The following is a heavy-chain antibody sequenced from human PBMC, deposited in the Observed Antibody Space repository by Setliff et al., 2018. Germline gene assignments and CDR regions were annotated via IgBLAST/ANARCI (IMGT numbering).Heavy chain of an antibody. J-gene: IGHJ3*02. Sequence: ASVKVSCKASSYTFSSYGISWVRQAPGQGLEWMGWISAYNGDTNYAQNLQGRVTMTTDTPTSTAYMELRSLRSDDTAVYYCARDRRNIVVAVVNAAFDIWGQGTMVTVSS. V-gene: IGHV1-18*01. CDR3: ARDRRNIVVAVVNAAFDI. CDR1: SYTFSSYG. CDR2: ISAYNGDT. D-gene: IGHD2-15*01.